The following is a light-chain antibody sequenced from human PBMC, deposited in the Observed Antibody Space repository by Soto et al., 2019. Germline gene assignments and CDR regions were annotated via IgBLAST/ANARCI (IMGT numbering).Light chain of an antibody. Sequence: QSVLTQPPSVSGAPGQRVTISCTGSSSNIGAGYDVHWYQQLPGTAPKLLIYGNSNRPSGVPDRFSGSKSGTSASLAITGRQAEDEADYYCQSYDSRLSAVVFGGGTKLTVL. V-gene: IGLV1-40*01. CDR2: GNS. J-gene: IGLJ2*01. CDR3: QSYDSRLSAVV. CDR1: SSNIGAGYD.